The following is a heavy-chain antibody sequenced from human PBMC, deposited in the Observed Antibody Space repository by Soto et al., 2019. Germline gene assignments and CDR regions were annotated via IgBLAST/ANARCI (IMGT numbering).Heavy chain of an antibody. D-gene: IGHD6-19*01. J-gene: IGHJ4*02. CDR1: GYTFTSYG. Sequence: ASVKVSCKASGYTFTSYGIRWVRQAPGQGLEWMGWISAYNGNTNYAQKLQGRVTMTTDTSTSTAYMELRSLISDDTAVYYCARARPGIAVAPFDYWGQGPLVTVSS. CDR3: ARARPGIAVAPFDY. V-gene: IGHV1-18*04. CDR2: ISAYNGNT.